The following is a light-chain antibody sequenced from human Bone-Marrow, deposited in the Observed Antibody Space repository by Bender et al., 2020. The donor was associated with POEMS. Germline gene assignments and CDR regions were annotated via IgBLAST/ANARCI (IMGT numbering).Light chain of an antibody. CDR2: EDT. Sequence: SYMLTQPPSVSVTPGQTAGITCGGNNIGTKSVHWYQQKPGQAPVLVIYEDTKRPSGIPERFSGSSSGTVATLTISGAQVDDEADYYCYSTYSSDNHVIFGGGTKLTVL. J-gene: IGLJ2*01. CDR1: NIGTKS. CDR3: YSTYSSDNHVI. V-gene: IGLV3-10*01.